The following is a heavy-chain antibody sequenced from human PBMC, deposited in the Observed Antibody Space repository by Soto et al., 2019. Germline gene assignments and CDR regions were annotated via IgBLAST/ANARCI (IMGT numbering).Heavy chain of an antibody. V-gene: IGHV4-59*08. CDR1: GASISSYY. J-gene: IGHJ6*03. D-gene: IGHD3-3*01. CDR3: ATRAADYDFWSGYYSYDYYMDV. Sequence: QVQLQESGPGLVKPSETLSLTCTVSGASISSYYWSWIRQPPGKGLEWIGYIYYSGRTNYNPSLKSRVTRSVDTSKHQFSLNLSSVTAADTAVYYCATRAADYDFWSGYYSYDYYMDVWGKGTTVTVSS. CDR2: IYYSGRT.